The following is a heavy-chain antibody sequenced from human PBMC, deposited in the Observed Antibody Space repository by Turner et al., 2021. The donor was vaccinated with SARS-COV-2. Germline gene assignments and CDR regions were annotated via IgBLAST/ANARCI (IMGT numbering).Heavy chain of an antibody. D-gene: IGHD6-13*01. Sequence: QVQLQESGPGLVKPSQPLSLTCTVSGGSLSSGGYYWRWIRQHPGKGLEWIGYIYNSGNTYYTQSLKSRVTITVDSSKNQFSMKLSSVTAADTAVYFCARSSTSSNRFDYWGQGTLVTVSS. CDR3: ARSSTSSNRFDY. CDR2: IYNSGNT. J-gene: IGHJ4*02. CDR1: GGSLSSGGYY. V-gene: IGHV4-31*03.